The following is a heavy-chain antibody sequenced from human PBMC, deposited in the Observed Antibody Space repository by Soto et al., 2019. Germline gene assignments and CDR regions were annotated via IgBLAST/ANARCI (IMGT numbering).Heavy chain of an antibody. V-gene: IGHV4-39*01. CDR2: DYYSGSA. CDR1: GASISSSTFY. CDR3: VRHAPYRSGWANRNDY. J-gene: IGHJ4*02. D-gene: IGHD6-19*01. Sequence: QLQLQESGPGLVKPWETLSLTCTVSGASISSSTFYWGWIRQPPGKGLEWIGTDYYSGSAYYNPSLKSRVTISVDTSKNQFSLKLSSVTAADTALYYCVRHAPYRSGWANRNDYWGQGTLVTVSS.